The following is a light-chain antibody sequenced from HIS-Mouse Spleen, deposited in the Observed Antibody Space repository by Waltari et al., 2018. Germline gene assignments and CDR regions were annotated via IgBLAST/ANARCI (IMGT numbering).Light chain of an antibody. J-gene: IGKJ1*01. CDR1: QGISSC. CDR3: QQYNSYSST. CDR2: EAS. Sequence: DIQLTQSPSFLSASVGDRVTITCRASQGISSCLAWYQQKPGKAPKLLIYEASSLQSGVPSRFSGSGSGTEFTLTISSLQPEDFATYYCQQYNSYSSTFGQGTKVEIK. V-gene: IGKV1-9*01.